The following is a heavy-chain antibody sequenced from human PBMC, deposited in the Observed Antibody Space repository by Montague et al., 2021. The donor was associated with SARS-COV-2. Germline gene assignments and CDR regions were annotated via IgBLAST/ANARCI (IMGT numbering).Heavy chain of an antibody. CDR2: N. V-gene: IGHV6-1*01. Sequence: NDHAVSVKSRITIHPDTSKNQISLQLNSVTLEDTAVYYCARTSASSDYWGQGTLVTVSS. CDR3: ARTSASSDY. D-gene: IGHD1-26*01. J-gene: IGHJ4*02.